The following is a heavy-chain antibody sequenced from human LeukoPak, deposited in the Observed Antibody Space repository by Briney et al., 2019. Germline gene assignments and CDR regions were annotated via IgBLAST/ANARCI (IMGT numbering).Heavy chain of an antibody. D-gene: IGHD3-3*01. V-gene: IGHV3-21*01. CDR1: GFTFNTYT. CDR3: ARVPSGYTTNWYIDY. Sequence: GGSLRLSCAASGFTFNTYTMNWVRQAPGKGLEWVSFIISGSGYISYADSVKGRFTISRDNAENSLYLQMNSLRAEDTAVYFCARVPSGYTTNWYIDYWGQGTLVTVSS. J-gene: IGHJ4*02. CDR2: IISGSGYI.